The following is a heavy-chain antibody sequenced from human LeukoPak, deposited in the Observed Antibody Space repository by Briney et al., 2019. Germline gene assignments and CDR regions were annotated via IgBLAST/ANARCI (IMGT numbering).Heavy chain of an antibody. CDR2: FGTRSTSI. CDR1: GFTFSTYW. CDR3: AREVSEGFDF. Sequence: GGSLRLSCSASGFTFSTYWMSWVRQAPGKGLEWVSSFGTRSTSIYHAGSVKGRFAISRDNAKNSLYLQMNSLRAEDTALYYCAREVSEGFDFWGQGTLVTVSS. D-gene: IGHD3-22*01. J-gene: IGHJ4*02. V-gene: IGHV3-21*01.